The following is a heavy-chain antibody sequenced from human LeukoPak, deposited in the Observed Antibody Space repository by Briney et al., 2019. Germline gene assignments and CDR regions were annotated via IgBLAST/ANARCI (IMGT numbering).Heavy chain of an antibody. D-gene: IGHD2-15*01. CDR2: TNPDGTET. J-gene: IGHJ5*02. V-gene: IGHV3-7*01. CDR1: GLFFSVHY. CDR3: VRDHWWSSDA. Sequence: GGSLTLSCVDSGLFFSVHYMSWVRQGPGKGLEWVAKTNPDGTETSYVDSVKGRFTISRDNAKNSLYLQMNSLRDEDTAVYYCVRDHWWSSDAWGQGTLVTVSS.